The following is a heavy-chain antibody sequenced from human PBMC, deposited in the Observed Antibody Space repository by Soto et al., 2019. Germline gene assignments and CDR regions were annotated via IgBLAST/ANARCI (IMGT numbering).Heavy chain of an antibody. D-gene: IGHD3-22*01. V-gene: IGHV4-59*08. CDR3: ARHDTLGDYADY. CDR2: IYYSGST. J-gene: IGHJ4*02. CDR1: GGSISSYY. Sequence: TLSLTCTVSGGSISSYYWSWIRQPPGKGLEWIGYIYYSGSTNYNPSLKSRVTISVDTSKNQFSLKLSSVTAADTAVYYCARHDTLGDYADYWGQGTLVTVSS.